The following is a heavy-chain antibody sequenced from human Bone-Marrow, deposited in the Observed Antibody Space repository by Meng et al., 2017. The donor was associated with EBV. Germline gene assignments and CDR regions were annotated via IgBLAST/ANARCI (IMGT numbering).Heavy chain of an antibody. CDR2: LIPMSDAP. CDR3: TEEMATIAF. V-gene: IGHV1-69*01. CDR1: GGTFRSDA. D-gene: IGHD5-24*01. J-gene: IGHJ4*02. Sequence: QGQVVQSGAEVKKPGSSVKVSCRTSGGTFRSDAVSWVRQAPGQGLEWMGGLIPMSDAPHYAQKFQGRVTITADESTSTAYMELSSLRSEDTAVYYCTEEMATIAFWGQGTLVTVSS.